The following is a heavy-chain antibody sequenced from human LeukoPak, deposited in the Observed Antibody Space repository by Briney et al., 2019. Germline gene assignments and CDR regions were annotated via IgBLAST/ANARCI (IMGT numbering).Heavy chain of an antibody. Sequence: SETLSLTCTVSGGSIGSSNYYWGWIRQPPGKGLEWIGSIYYSGSTFYNPSLKSRVTMSVDTSKNQFSPNLSSVTAADTAVYYCARLIIAAAGPGRWFDPWGQGTLVTVSS. D-gene: IGHD6-13*01. V-gene: IGHV4-39*01. J-gene: IGHJ5*02. CDR3: ARLIIAAAGPGRWFDP. CDR1: GGSIGSSNYY. CDR2: IYYSGST.